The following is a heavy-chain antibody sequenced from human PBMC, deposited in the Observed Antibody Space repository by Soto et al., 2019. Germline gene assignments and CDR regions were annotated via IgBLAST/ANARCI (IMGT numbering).Heavy chain of an antibody. J-gene: IGHJ4*02. CDR1: GFTFSSYA. Sequence: QVQLVESGGGVVQPGRSLRLSCAASGFTFSSYAMHWVRQAPGKGLEWVAVISYYGSNKYYADSVKGRFTISRDNSKNTLYLQMNSLRAEDTAVYYCARPFDYRLYYFDYWGQGTLVTVSS. CDR3: ARPFDYRLYYFDY. CDR2: ISYYGSNK. V-gene: IGHV3-30-3*01. D-gene: IGHD3-9*01.